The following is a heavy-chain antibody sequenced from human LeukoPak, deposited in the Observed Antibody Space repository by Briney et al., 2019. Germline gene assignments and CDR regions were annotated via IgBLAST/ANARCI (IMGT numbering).Heavy chain of an antibody. CDR1: GYTFTSYA. D-gene: IGHD2-2*01. Sequence: GASVTVSYKASGYTFTSYAMNWVRQAPGQGLEWMGWINTNTGNPTYAQGFTGRFVFSLDTSVSTAYLQISSLKAEDTAVYYCARDREDIVVVPAVMPDYWGQGTLVTVSS. V-gene: IGHV7-4-1*02. J-gene: IGHJ4*02. CDR2: INTNTGNP. CDR3: ARDREDIVVVPAVMPDY.